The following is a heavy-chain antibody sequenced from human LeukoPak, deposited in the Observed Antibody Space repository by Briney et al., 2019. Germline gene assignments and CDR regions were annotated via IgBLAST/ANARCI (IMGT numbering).Heavy chain of an antibody. V-gene: IGHV1-69*02. CDR3: ALLWFGGNWFDP. CDR2: IIPMVGVS. Sequence: ASVKVSCKASGGTFSSYTITWVRQAPGQGLEWMGRIIPMVGVSKYAENFQGRVTITAGKSTNTAYMEMSSLRSEDTAIYYCALLWFGGNWFDPWGQGTLVTVSS. CDR1: GGTFSSYT. D-gene: IGHD3-10*01. J-gene: IGHJ5*02.